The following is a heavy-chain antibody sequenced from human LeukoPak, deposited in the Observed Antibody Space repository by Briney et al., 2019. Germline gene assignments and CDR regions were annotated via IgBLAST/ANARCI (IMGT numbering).Heavy chain of an antibody. Sequence: SETMSLTCTVSGGSISSGGYYWSWIRQHPGKGLEWIGYIYYSGSTYYNPSLKSRVTISVDTSKNQFSLKLSSVTAADTAVYYCATQRVYYYDSSGYPYWYFDLWGRGTLVTVS. CDR1: GGSISSGGYY. CDR3: ATQRVYYYDSSGYPYWYFDL. CDR2: IYYSGST. V-gene: IGHV4-31*03. D-gene: IGHD3-22*01. J-gene: IGHJ2*01.